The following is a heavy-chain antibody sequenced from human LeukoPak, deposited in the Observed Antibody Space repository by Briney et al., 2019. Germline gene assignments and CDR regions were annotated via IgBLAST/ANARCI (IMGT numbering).Heavy chain of an antibody. J-gene: IGHJ4*02. CDR2: ISSSSSYI. D-gene: IGHD3-10*01. Sequence: GGSLRLSCAASGFTFSSYSMNWVRQAPGKGLEWVSSISSSSSYIYYADSVKGRFTISRDNAKNSLYLQMNSLRAEDTAVYYCARNPMVRGVITEIDYWGQGTLVTVSS. CDR1: GFTFSSYS. V-gene: IGHV3-21*01. CDR3: ARNPMVRGVITEIDY.